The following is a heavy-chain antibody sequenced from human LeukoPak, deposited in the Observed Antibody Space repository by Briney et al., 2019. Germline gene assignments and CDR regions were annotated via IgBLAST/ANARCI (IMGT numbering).Heavy chain of an antibody. D-gene: IGHD3-22*01. CDR2: IYTSGST. V-gene: IGHV4-4*07. Sequence: SETLSLTCTVSCGSLNSYYWGWIRQPAGKGLEWIGRIYTSGSTNYNPSLKSRVTISVDKSKNQCSLNVSSVTAAATAVYYSERNAEFYYYDSSGYRPRGVYFDYWGQGTLVTVSS. CDR3: ERNAEFYYYDSSGYRPRGVYFDY. J-gene: IGHJ4*02. CDR1: CGSLNSYY.